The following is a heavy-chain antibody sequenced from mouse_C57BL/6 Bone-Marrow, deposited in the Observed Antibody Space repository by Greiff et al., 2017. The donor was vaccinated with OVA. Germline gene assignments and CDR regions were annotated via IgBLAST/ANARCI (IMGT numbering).Heavy chain of an antibody. CDR3: ARRAGDYYGSSYFDY. D-gene: IGHD1-1*01. V-gene: IGHV8-12*01. J-gene: IGHJ2*01. Sequence: TLQSSFPFIFPSSPPLRLPFSFSLFSLRPSVLGVSWIRQPSGKGLAFLAPLSLYAFTRYNPSLKSRLTSSKDTSRNQVFLKITSVDTADTATYYCARRAGDYYGSSYFDYWGQGTTLTVSS. CDR1: LFSLRPSVLG. CDR2: LSLYAFT.